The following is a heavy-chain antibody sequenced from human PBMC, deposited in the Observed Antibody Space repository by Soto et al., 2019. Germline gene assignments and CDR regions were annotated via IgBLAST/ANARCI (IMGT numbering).Heavy chain of an antibody. CDR3: ARLKSAAAGMDV. CDR1: GYSFTNYW. J-gene: IGHJ6*02. Sequence: GESLKISCQGSGYSFTNYWIAWVRQMPGKGLEWMGIIYPGDSDTRYSPSFQGQVTISADKSIGTAYLQWSSLKASDIAMYYCARLKSAAAGMDVWGQGTTVTVS. D-gene: IGHD6-13*01. V-gene: IGHV5-51*01. CDR2: IYPGDSDT.